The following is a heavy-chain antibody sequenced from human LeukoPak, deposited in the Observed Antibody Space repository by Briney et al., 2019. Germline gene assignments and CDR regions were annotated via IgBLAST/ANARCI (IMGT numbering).Heavy chain of an antibody. V-gene: IGHV4-61*02. Sequence: SETLSLTCTVSGGSISSGSYYWSWIRQPAGKGLEWIGRIYTSGSTNYNPSLKSRVTISVDTSKNQFSLKLSSVTAADTAVYYCARDVRSRWLVPRGFDYWGQGTLVTVSS. CDR3: ARDVRSRWLVPRGFDY. J-gene: IGHJ4*02. CDR1: GGSISSGSYY. CDR2: IYTSGST. D-gene: IGHD6-19*01.